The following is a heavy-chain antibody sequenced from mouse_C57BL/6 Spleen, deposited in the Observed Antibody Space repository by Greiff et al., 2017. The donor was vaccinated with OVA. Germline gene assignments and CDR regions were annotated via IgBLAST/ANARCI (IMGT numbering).Heavy chain of an antibody. J-gene: IGHJ2*01. D-gene: IGHD1-1*01. Sequence: LQPGAELVMPGASVKLSFTASVYTFTSYWMHWVKQRPGQGLEWIGEIDPSDSYTNYNQKFKGKSTLTVDKSSSTAYMQLSSLTSEDSAVYYCARGTTVVATDYWGQGTTLTVSS. CDR3: ARGTTVVATDY. CDR1: VYTFTSYW. V-gene: IGHV1-69*01. CDR2: IDPSDSYT.